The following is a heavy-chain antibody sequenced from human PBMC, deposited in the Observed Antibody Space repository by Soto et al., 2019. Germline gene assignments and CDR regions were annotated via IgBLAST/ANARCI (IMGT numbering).Heavy chain of an antibody. CDR2: INPNSGGT. V-gene: IGHV1-2*02. CDR3: ARVRAMLPLYYDY. CDR1: GYTFTGYY. Sequence: GASVKVSCKASGYTFTGYYMHWVRQAPGQGLEWMGWINPNSGGTNYAQKFQGRVTMTRDTSNSTAYMELRRLRSDDTAVYYCARVRAMLPLYYDYWGQGTLVTVSS. D-gene: IGHD3-10*02. J-gene: IGHJ4*02.